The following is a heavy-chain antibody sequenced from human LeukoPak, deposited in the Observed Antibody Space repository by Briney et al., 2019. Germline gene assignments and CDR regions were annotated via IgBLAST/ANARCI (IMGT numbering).Heavy chain of an antibody. CDR1: GYTFTTYG. J-gene: IGHJ1*01. Sequence: ASVKVSCKASGYTFTTYGISWVRQAPGQGLEWMGWISPYNGNTNYAQKLQGRVTMTTDTSTSTAYMELRSLRSDDTAVYYCARDPAIAVAGKGYFQHWGQGTLVTASS. CDR2: ISPYNGNT. CDR3: ARDPAIAVAGKGYFQH. V-gene: IGHV1-18*01. D-gene: IGHD6-19*01.